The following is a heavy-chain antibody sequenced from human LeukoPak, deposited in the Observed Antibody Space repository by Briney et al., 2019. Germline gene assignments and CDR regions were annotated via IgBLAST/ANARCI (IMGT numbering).Heavy chain of an antibody. CDR2: IYTSGST. J-gene: IGHJ6*03. CDR3: ARVILEMATTYYYYYMDV. Sequence: SETLSLTCTVSGGSIRSSSYYWGWIRQPAGKGLEWSGRIYTSGSTNYNPSLKSRDTMSVDTSKNQFSVKLSSVTAADTAVYYCARVILEMATTYYYYYMDVWSKGTTVTVSS. V-gene: IGHV4-61*02. CDR1: GGSIRSSSYY. D-gene: IGHD5-24*01.